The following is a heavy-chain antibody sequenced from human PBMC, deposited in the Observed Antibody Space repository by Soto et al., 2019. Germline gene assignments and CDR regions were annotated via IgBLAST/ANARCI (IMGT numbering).Heavy chain of an antibody. CDR1: GGSISSYY. CDR2: IYYSGST. CDR3: ARDYGMDV. Sequence: SETLSLTCTVSGGSISSYYWSWIRQPPGKGLEWIGYIYYSGSTNYNPSLKSRVTISVDTSKNQFSLKLGSVTAADTAVYYCARDYGMDVWGQGTTVTVSS. J-gene: IGHJ6*02. V-gene: IGHV4-59*01.